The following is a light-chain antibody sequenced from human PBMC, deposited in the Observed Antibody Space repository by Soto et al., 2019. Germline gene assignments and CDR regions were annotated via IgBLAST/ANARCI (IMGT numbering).Light chain of an antibody. J-gene: IGKJ2*01. V-gene: IGKV1-5*03. Sequence: DIHMTQSPSTLSASVGYTVTITCRASQDVSQWLAWYQERPGKPPKLLIYKASSLERGVPSRFRGRGSETEFTLTIRDLQPDDFATYYCQHYDSYPYTFGQGTRLEIK. CDR3: QHYDSYPYT. CDR2: KAS. CDR1: QDVSQW.